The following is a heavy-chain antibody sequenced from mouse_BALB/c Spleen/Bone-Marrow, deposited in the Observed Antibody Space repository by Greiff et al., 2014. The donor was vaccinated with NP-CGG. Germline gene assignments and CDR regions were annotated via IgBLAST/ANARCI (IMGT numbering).Heavy chain of an antibody. D-gene: IGHD1-1*01. CDR1: GFNIKDTY. CDR3: ARYYYGTRYYFDY. Sequence: DVQLQESGAELVKPGASVKLSCSASGFNIKDTYMHWVKQRPEQGLEWIGRIDPANGNTKYDPKLQGKATITADTSSNTAYLQLNSLTSEDTAVYYCARYYYGTRYYFDYWGQGTTLTVSS. CDR2: IDPANGNT. J-gene: IGHJ2*01. V-gene: IGHV14-3*02.